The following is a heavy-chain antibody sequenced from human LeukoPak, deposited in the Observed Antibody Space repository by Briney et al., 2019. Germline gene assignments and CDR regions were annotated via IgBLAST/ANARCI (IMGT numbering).Heavy chain of an antibody. CDR3: ARVGGLYSSSWPLDY. V-gene: IGHV3-7*01. Sequence: GGSLRLSCAASGFTFSNYWMTWVRQAPGKGLEWVANIKPDGGAQYYADSVRGRFTISRDSAKNSVFLQMNSLRAEDTAVYHCARVGGLYSSSWPLDYWGQRTLVTVSS. CDR2: IKPDGGAQ. J-gene: IGHJ4*02. CDR1: GFTFSNYW. D-gene: IGHD6-13*01.